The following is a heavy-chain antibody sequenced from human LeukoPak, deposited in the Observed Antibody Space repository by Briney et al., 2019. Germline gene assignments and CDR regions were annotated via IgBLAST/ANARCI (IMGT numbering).Heavy chain of an antibody. J-gene: IGHJ5*02. V-gene: IGHV4-4*07. Sequence: SETLSLTCTVSGVSISNYSWSWIRQPAGKGLEWVGRIYTSGSYNYNPSLKRRVTTSVDTSKNQSSLMLMSVTAADKTGYYFSGYSSYYDGWCDPGGQGTLVTVSS. CDR1: GVSISNYS. CDR2: IYTSGSY. D-gene: IGHD3-22*01. CDR3: SGYSSYYDGWCDP.